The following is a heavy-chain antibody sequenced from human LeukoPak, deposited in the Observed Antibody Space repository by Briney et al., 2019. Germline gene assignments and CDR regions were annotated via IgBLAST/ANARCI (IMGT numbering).Heavy chain of an antibody. CDR2: INHSGST. CDR3: ARHGVGIAAADFDY. V-gene: IGHV4-34*01. Sequence: SETLSLTCAVYGGSFSGYYWSWIRQPPGKGLEWIGEINHSGSTNYNPSLKSRVTISVDTSKNQFSLKLSSVTAADTAVYYCARHGVGIAAADFDYWGQGTLVTVSS. D-gene: IGHD6-13*01. J-gene: IGHJ4*02. CDR1: GGSFSGYY.